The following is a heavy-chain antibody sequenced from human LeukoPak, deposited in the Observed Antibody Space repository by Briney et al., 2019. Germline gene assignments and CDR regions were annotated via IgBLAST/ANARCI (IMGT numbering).Heavy chain of an antibody. CDR2: ISYDGSNK. V-gene: IGHV3-30-3*01. CDR3: AREDGYIVVIPFDY. CDR1: GFTFSSYA. J-gene: IGHJ4*02. D-gene: IGHD5-24*01. Sequence: GRSLRLSCAASGFTFSSYAMHWVRQAPGKGLEWVAVISYDGSNKYYADSVKGRFTISRDNSKNTLYLQMNSLRAEDTAVYYCAREDGYIVVIPFDYWGQGTLVTVSS.